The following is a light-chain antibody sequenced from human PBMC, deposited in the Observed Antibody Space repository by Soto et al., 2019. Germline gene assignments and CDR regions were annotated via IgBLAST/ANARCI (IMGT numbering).Light chain of an antibody. J-gene: IGKJ4*01. Sequence: DFQMTQSPSTLSASVGDRVTITCRASQSISSWLAWYQQKPGKAPKLLIYKASSLESGVPSRFSGSGSGTEFTLTISTLQPDDFASYYCQQYNFYPLTFGGGTKVDIK. CDR1: QSISSW. CDR2: KAS. V-gene: IGKV1-5*03. CDR3: QQYNFYPLT.